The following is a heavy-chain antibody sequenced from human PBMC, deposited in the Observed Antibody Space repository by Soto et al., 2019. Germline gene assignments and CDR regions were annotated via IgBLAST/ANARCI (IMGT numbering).Heavy chain of an antibody. Sequence: SETLSLTCAVYGGSFSGYYWSWIRQPPGKGLEWIGEINHSGSTNYNPSLKSRVTISVDTSKNQFSLKLSSVTAADTAVYYCAGHRDYGSRVDYYGMYVSGQGTTVTVSS. CDR1: GGSFSGYY. CDR3: AGHRDYGSRVDYYGMYV. V-gene: IGHV4-34*01. J-gene: IGHJ6*02. CDR2: INHSGST. D-gene: IGHD3-22*01.